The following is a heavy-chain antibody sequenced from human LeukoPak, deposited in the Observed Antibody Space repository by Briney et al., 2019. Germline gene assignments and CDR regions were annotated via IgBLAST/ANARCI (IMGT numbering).Heavy chain of an antibody. CDR3: AKDSSGWYGSLNY. V-gene: IGHV3-23*01. J-gene: IGHJ4*02. D-gene: IGHD6-19*01. CDR2: ISGSGGST. CDR1: GFTFSSYA. Sequence: PGGSLRLSCAASGFTFSSYAMSWVRQAPGKGLEWVSAISGSGGSTYYADSVKGRFTISRNNSKNTLYLQMNSLRAEDTAVYYCAKDSSGWYGSLNYWGQGTLVTVSS.